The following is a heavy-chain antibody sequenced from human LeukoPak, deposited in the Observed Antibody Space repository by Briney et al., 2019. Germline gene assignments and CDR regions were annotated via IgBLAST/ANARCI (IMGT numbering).Heavy chain of an antibody. CDR2: IYHSGST. CDR3: ARGDCSGSICYSPMDV. Sequence: KSSETLSLTCTVSGYSISSGYYWGWIRQPPGKGLEWIGSIYHSGSTYYNPSLKSRVTISVDTSKNQFSLKLSSVTAADTAVYYCARGDCSGSICYSPMDVWGTGTTVTVSS. CDR1: GYSISSGYY. J-gene: IGHJ6*03. V-gene: IGHV4-38-2*02. D-gene: IGHD2-21*01.